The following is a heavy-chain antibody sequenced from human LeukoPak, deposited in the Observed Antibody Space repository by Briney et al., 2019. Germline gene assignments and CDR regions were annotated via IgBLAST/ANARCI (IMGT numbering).Heavy chain of an antibody. CDR1: GGTFSSYA. V-gene: IGHV1-69*13. J-gene: IGHJ4*02. D-gene: IGHD2-2*01. Sequence: ASVKVSCKASGGTFSSYAISWVRQAPGQGLEWMGGIIPIFGTANYAQKFQGRVTITADESTSTAYMELSSLRSEDTAVYYCARAYCSSTSCRPNRFDYWGQGTLVTVSS. CDR2: IIPIFGTA. CDR3: ARAYCSSTSCRPNRFDY.